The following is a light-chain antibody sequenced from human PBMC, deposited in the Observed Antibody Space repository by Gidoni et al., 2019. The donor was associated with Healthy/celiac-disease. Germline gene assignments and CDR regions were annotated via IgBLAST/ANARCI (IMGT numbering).Light chain of an antibody. CDR3: QQYYSTGT. Sequence: IPMTQSPSSLSASVGDRVTITCRASQGISNSLAWYQQKPGKAPKLLLYAASRLESGVPSSISGSGSGTDYTLTISSLQPEDFATYYFQQYYSTGTFGQGTKMEIK. CDR1: QGISNS. V-gene: IGKV1-NL1*01. CDR2: AAS. J-gene: IGKJ2*02.